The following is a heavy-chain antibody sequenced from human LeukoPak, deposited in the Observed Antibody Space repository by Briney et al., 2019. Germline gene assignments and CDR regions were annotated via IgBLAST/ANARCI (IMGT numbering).Heavy chain of an antibody. CDR2: IYYSGST. CDR3: AREIAVAGTILFDY. CDR1: GGSISSYY. J-gene: IGHJ4*02. Sequence: SETLSLTCTVSGGSISSYYWSWIRQPPWKGLEWIGYIYYSGSTNYNPSLKSRVTISVDTSKNQFSLKLSSVTAADTAVYYCAREIAVAGTILFDYWGQGTLVTVSS. D-gene: IGHD6-19*01. V-gene: IGHV4-59*01.